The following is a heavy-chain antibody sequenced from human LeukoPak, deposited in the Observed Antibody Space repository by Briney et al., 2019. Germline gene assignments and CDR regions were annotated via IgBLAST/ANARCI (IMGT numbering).Heavy chain of an antibody. Sequence: PSETLSLTCTVSGGSISSYYWSWIRQPPGKGLERIGYIYYSGSTNYNPSLKSRVTISVDTSKNQFSLKLSSVTAADTAVYYCARYSSSWYGVDYWGQGTLVTVSS. CDR3: ARYSSSWYGVDY. D-gene: IGHD6-13*01. J-gene: IGHJ4*02. CDR2: IYYSGST. CDR1: GGSISSYY. V-gene: IGHV4-59*01.